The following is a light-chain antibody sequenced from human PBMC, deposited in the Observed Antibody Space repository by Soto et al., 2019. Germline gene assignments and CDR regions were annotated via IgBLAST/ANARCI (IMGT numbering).Light chain of an antibody. CDR1: HSVSNTY. CDR3: QHHGTSHASWT. J-gene: IGKJ1*01. Sequence: ETALTQSPGTLSLSPGVRATLFCRASHSVSNTYLAWYQQKPGQAPRLIIYGASSRATAIPDRFSGSGCGTYLSLTIRTMEPVESAVYDCQHHGTSHASWTFGQGTKVEIK. V-gene: IGKV3-20*01. CDR2: GAS.